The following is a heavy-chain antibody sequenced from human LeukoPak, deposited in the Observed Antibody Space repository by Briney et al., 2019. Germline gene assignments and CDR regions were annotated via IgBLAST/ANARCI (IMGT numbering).Heavy chain of an antibody. CDR2: ITYDGSNK. D-gene: IGHD1-26*01. Sequence: GGSLRPSCAASGFTFSSFVMHWVRQAPGKGLEWVALITYDGSNKYYADSVRGRFTITRDNSKNTLDLQMNALRAEDTAVYYCVRGSVTYSGGYFQHWGQGTLVTVSS. CDR3: VRGSVTYSGGYFQH. J-gene: IGHJ1*01. CDR1: GFTFSSFV. V-gene: IGHV3-30-3*01.